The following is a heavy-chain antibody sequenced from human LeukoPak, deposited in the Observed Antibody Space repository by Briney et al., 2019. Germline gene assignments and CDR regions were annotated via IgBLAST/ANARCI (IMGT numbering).Heavy chain of an antibody. V-gene: IGHV4-34*01. CDR3: ARDAVLRYFDWAPYYFDY. CDR1: GGSFSGYY. Sequence: SETLSLTCAVYGGSFSGYYWSWIRQPPGKGLEWIGEINHSGSTNYNPSLKSRVTISVDTSKNQFSLNLRSVTAADTAVYFCARDAVLRYFDWAPYYFDYWGQGTLVTVSS. CDR2: INHSGST. J-gene: IGHJ4*02. D-gene: IGHD3-9*01.